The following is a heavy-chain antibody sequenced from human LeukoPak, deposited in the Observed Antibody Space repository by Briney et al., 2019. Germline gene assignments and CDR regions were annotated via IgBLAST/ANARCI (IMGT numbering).Heavy chain of an antibody. J-gene: IGHJ5*02. CDR3: TRDMGGSYPFDP. CDR1: GYTFTAHY. V-gene: IGHV1-2*02. Sequence: ASVKVSCKASGYTFTAHYIHWVRQAPGQGLQWMGWINPYNLGTNFAQAFQGRVIMTTDMSTNTVHMELRSLRFDDTAVYYCTRDMGGSYPFDPWGQGIVVTVTS. CDR2: INPYNLGT. D-gene: IGHD1-26*01.